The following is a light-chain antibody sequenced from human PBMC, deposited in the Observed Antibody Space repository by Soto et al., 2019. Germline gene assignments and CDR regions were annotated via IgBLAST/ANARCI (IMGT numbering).Light chain of an antibody. Sequence: QSVLTQPASVSGSPGQSITISCTGTSSDVGGYNYVSWYQQHPGKAPKLMIYDVSNRPSGVSNRFSGSKSGNTASLTISGLQAEDEADYYCSSYTSSTGDLGTGTKVTVL. CDR2: DVS. CDR1: SSDVGGYNY. J-gene: IGLJ1*01. V-gene: IGLV2-14*01. CDR3: SSYTSSTGD.